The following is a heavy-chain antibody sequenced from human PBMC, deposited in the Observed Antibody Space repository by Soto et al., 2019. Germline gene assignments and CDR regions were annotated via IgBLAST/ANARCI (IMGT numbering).Heavy chain of an antibody. V-gene: IGHV4-61*01. Sequence: AETLSLTCTVSGGSVSSVSYYWSWIRQPPGKGLEWIGYIYYSGSTNYNPSLKSRVTISVDTSKNQFSLKLSSVTAADTAVYYCARGYCSGGSCYWAKYNWFDXWGQGTLVTVSX. CDR1: GGSVSSVSYY. CDR2: IYYSGST. J-gene: IGHJ5*02. CDR3: ARGYCSGGSCYWAKYNWFDX. D-gene: IGHD2-15*01.